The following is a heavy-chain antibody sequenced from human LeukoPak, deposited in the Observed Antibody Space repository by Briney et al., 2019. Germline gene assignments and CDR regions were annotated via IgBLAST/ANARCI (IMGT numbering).Heavy chain of an antibody. D-gene: IGHD3-10*01. V-gene: IGHV3-21*01. CDR1: GFTFSSYS. CDR2: ISSSSSYI. CDR3: ARDLDYYGSGSRYNWFDP. J-gene: IGHJ5*02. Sequence: GGSLRLSCAASGFTFSSYSMNWVRQAPGKGLEWVSSISSSSSYIYYADSVKGRFTISRDNAKNSLYLQLNSLRAEDTAVYYCARDLDYYGSGSRYNWFDPWGQGTLVTVSS.